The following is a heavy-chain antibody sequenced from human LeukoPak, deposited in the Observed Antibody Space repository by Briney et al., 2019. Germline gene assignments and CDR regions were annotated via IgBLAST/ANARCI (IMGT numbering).Heavy chain of an antibody. D-gene: IGHD2-15*01. CDR2: IYYSGST. J-gene: IGHJ4*02. CDR3: ARASDRGLLQDY. Sequence: VKPSETLSLTCTVSGGSISSYYWSWIRQPPGKGLEWIGYIYYSGSTNYNPSLKSRVTISVDTSKNQFSLKLSSVTAADTAVYYCARASDRGLLQDYWGQGTLVTVSS. V-gene: IGHV4-59*01. CDR1: GGSISSYY.